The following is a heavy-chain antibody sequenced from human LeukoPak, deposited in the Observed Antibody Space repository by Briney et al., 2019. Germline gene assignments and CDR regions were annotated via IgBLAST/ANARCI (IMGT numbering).Heavy chain of an antibody. CDR1: GFTFNNYW. J-gene: IGHJ3*02. V-gene: IGHV3-74*01. D-gene: IGHD6-19*01. Sequence: GSLRLSCAASGFTFNNYWMHWVRQAPGKGLVWVSRIKSDGSSASYADSVKGRFIISRDNAKNTLYLQMNSLRAEDTAVYYCARERQWLTHAFDIWGQGTMVTVSS. CDR2: IKSDGSSA. CDR3: ARERQWLTHAFDI.